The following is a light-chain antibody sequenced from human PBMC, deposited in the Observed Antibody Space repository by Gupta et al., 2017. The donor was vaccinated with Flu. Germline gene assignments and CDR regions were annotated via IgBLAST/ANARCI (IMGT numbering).Light chain of an antibody. V-gene: IGKV3-15*01. Sequence: EIVMTQSHATLSVSPGEKVTLSIRGSQSIGSNLAWYQQKPGRAPRPLISGASTRATGIPARFSGSGSGTEFTLTISSLHSEDCAVYYCQQYNDWPRTFGQGTKVEIK. CDR3: QQYNDWPRT. CDR2: GAS. J-gene: IGKJ1*01. CDR1: QSIGSN.